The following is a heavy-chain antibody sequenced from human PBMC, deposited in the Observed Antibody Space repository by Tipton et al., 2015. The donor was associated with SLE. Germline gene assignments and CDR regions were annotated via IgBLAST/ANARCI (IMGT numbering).Heavy chain of an antibody. Sequence: TLSLTCTVSGGSISSSSYYWGWIRQPPGKGLEWIGSIYYSGSTYYNPSLQSRVTISVDTSKNQFSLKLSSVTAADTAVYYCVLLELPLGYCSGGSCPDAFDIWGQGTMVTVSS. D-gene: IGHD2-15*01. J-gene: IGHJ3*02. CDR3: VLLELPLGYCSGGSCPDAFDI. CDR2: IYYSGST. V-gene: IGHV4-39*07. CDR1: GGSISSSSYY.